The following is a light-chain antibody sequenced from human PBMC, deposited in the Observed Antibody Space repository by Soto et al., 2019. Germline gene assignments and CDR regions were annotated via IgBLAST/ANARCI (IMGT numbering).Light chain of an antibody. CDR3: SSYTSSSHVV. CDR1: SSDVGGYNY. CDR2: EVS. J-gene: IGLJ2*01. V-gene: IGLV2-14*01. Sequence: QSALTQPASVSGSPGQSITISCTGTSSDVGGYNYVSWYQQHPDKAPKLMIYEVSNRPSGVSSRFSGSKSGNTASLTISGLQTEDEADYYCSSYTSSSHVVFGGGTKLTVL.